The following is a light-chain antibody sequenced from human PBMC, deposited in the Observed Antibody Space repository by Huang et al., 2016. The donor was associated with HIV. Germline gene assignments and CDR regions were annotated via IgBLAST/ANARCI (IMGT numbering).Light chain of an antibody. Sequence: DIQMTQSPSSLSASVGDRVTITCRASRNINNYLSWYQQKPGKAPKLLIYAESTVQRGVPSRFSGSGSGTDFTLTISSLQPEDFATYYCQQSYDTLTFGQGTRLEIK. J-gene: IGKJ5*01. CDR3: QQSYDTLT. V-gene: IGKV1-39*01. CDR1: RNINNY. CDR2: AES.